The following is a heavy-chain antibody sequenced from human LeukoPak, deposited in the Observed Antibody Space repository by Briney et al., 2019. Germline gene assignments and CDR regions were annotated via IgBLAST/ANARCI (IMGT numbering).Heavy chain of an antibody. CDR2: IYYSGST. Sequence: SETLSLTCTVSGGSISSYYWSWIRQPPGKGLEWIGYIYYSGSTNYNPSLKSRVTISVDTSKNQFSLKLSSVTAADTAVYYCARAGGYYGYFGYWGQGTLVTVSS. CDR3: ARAGGYYGYFGY. D-gene: IGHD3-3*01. CDR1: GGSISSYY. J-gene: IGHJ4*02. V-gene: IGHV4-59*01.